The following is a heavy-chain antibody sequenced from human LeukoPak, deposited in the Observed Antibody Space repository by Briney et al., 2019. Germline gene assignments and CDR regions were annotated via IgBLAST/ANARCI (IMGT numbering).Heavy chain of an antibody. CDR2: ISSSSYI. CDR3: ARDHVAAADYYYYYYMDV. D-gene: IGHD6-13*01. J-gene: IGHJ6*03. V-gene: IGHV3-21*01. CDR1: GFTFSSYS. Sequence: GGSLRLSCAASGFTFSSYSMNWVRQAPGKGLEWVSSISSSSYIYYADSVKGRFTISRDNAKNSLYLQMNSLRAEDTAVYYCARDHVAAADYYYYYYMDVWGKGTTVTVSS.